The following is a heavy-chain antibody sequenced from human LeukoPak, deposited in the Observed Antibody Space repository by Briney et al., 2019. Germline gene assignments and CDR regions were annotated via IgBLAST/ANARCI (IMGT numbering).Heavy chain of an antibody. CDR3: AKEGRSLQTY. CDR1: GFMFSSNW. CDR2: IKEDGTET. J-gene: IGHJ4*02. Sequence: GGSLRLSCAASGFMFSSNWMSWVRLAPGKGLEWVANIKEDGTETYYVDSVKGRFTISRDNAKNSLYLQMNSLRVEDTAVYYCAKEGRSLQTYWGQGTLATVSS. V-gene: IGHV3-7*03. D-gene: IGHD5-24*01.